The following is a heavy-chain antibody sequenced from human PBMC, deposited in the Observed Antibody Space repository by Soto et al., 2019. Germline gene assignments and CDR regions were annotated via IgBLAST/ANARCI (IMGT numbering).Heavy chain of an antibody. CDR2: IIPIFGTA. CDR1: GGTFSSYA. J-gene: IGHJ6*02. V-gene: IGHV1-69*01. Sequence: QVQLVQSGAEVKKPGSSVKVSCKASGGTFSSYAISWVRQAPGQGLEWMGGIIPIFGTANYAQKFQGRVTITAEEATSTAYMELSSLRSDDTAVYYCARGSYGYPLYYYYYGMDVWGQGTTVTVSS. CDR3: ARGSYGYPLYYYYYGMDV. D-gene: IGHD5-18*01.